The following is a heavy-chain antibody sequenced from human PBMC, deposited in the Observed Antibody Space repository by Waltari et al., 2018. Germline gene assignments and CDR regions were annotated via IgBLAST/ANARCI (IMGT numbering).Heavy chain of an antibody. CDR3: TRTVGTMVRGIGAFDI. CDR1: GDSLSSHF. CDR2: IDYSGTT. V-gene: IGHV4-59*11. J-gene: IGHJ3*02. D-gene: IGHD3-10*01. Sequence: QVQLKESGPGLVKPSETLSLTCTASGDSLSSHFWNWIRQPPGKGLEWIGYIDYSGTTKYNPSLRSRVTISKDTSTNQFSLKLTSVTAADTAVYYCTRTVGTMVRGIGAFDIWGQGTMVTVSS.